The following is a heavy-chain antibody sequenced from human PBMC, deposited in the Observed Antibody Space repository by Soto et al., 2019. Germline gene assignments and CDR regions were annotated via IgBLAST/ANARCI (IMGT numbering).Heavy chain of an antibody. Sequence: EVQLLESGGGLVQPGGSLRLSCAASGFTFSSSAMNWVRQTPGKGLEWVSAISTSGGSTYYVDSVRGRFTISRDNSKNALYLHMNSLRVEDTAVYYCAKDRGIAVPGMWWYFDLLGRGTLVTVSS. CDR1: GFTFSSSA. J-gene: IGHJ2*01. D-gene: IGHD6-19*01. CDR3: AKDRGIAVPGMWWYFDL. V-gene: IGHV3-23*01. CDR2: ISTSGGST.